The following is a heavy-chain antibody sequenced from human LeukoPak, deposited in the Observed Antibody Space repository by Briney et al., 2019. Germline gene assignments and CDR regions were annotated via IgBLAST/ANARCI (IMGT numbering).Heavy chain of an antibody. J-gene: IGHJ4*02. D-gene: IGHD6-19*01. CDR1: GFTFSSYA. V-gene: IGHV3-23*01. CDR3: AKLGGGYSSGWYTFGY. Sequence: GGSLRLSCAASGFTFSSYAMSWVRQAPGKGLEWVSSISAAGGNTYYADSVQGRFTISRDNSKNTLYLQMNSLRAEDTAVYYCAKLGGGYSSGWYTFGYWGQGTLVTVSS. CDR2: ISAAGGNT.